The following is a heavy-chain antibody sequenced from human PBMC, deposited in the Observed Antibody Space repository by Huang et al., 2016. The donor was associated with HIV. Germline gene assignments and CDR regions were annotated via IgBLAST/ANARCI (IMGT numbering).Heavy chain of an antibody. Sequence: QVQLVQSGAEVKKPGASVTISCKASGFSILIYYIHWVRQAHGQGLEWMGIVNPSGGGADYAQKFKGRVTMTRDTSTRTLYMELSRLRSEDTAVYYCAREGITPSGTEVSGFDFWGQGTPVSVSS. J-gene: IGHJ5*01. CDR3: AREGITPSGTEVSGFDF. D-gene: IGHD6-13*01. CDR1: GFSILIYY. V-gene: IGHV1-46*03. CDR2: VNPSGGGA.